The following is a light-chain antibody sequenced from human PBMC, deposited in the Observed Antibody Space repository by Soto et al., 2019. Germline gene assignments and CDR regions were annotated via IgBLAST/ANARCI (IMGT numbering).Light chain of an antibody. CDR1: SCDIGAGYY. J-gene: IGLJ2*01. CDR3: QSFDSSMSVV. Sequence: QSVLTQPPSVSGAPGQRVTISCTGSSCDIGAGYYVHWYQQLPGTAPKYLIYGNSDRPSGVPDRFSGSKSGTSASLAITGRQAEEEADYYCQSFDSSMSVVFGGGTKLTVL. CDR2: GNS. V-gene: IGLV1-40*01.